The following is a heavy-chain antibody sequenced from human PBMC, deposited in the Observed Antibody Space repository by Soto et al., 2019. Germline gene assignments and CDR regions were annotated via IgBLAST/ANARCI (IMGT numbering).Heavy chain of an antibody. Sequence: GESLKISCKGSGYSFTSYWISWVRQMPGKGLEWMGRIDPSDSYTNYSPSFQGHVTISADKSISTAYLQRSSLKASDTAMYYCARDVGPGIAAAERGGYDYWGQGTLVTVSS. V-gene: IGHV5-10-1*01. J-gene: IGHJ4*02. CDR3: ARDVGPGIAAAERGGYDY. CDR1: GYSFTSYW. CDR2: IDPSDSYT. D-gene: IGHD6-13*01.